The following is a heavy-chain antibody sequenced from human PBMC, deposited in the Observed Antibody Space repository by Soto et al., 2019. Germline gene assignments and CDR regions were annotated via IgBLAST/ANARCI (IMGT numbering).Heavy chain of an antibody. D-gene: IGHD6-6*01. CDR2: IYYSGGT. CDR1: GGSISSSSYY. Sequence: SETLSLTCTVSGGSISSSSYYWGWIRQPPGKGLEWIGGIYYSGGTYYNPSLKSRVTISVDTSNTQFPLKLTSVTAADTAVYYCARPLSSPSPTPNIMDAWGQGTTVTVSS. J-gene: IGHJ6*02. CDR3: ARPLSSPSPTPNIMDA. V-gene: IGHV4-39*01.